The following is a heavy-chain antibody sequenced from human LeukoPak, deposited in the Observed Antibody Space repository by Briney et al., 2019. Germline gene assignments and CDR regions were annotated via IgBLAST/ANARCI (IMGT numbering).Heavy chain of an antibody. V-gene: IGHV3-21*01. D-gene: IGHD2-2*01. CDR3: ARAGIGGSSTSCDY. CDR1: GFTFRSYS. J-gene: IGHJ4*02. CDR2: ISSSSSYI. Sequence: GGSLSLSCAASGFTFRSYSMNWVRQAPGKGLKWVSSISSSSSYISYADSVKGRFTISRDNAKNSLYLQMNSLRAEDTAVYYCARAGIGGSSTSCDYWGQGTLVTVSS.